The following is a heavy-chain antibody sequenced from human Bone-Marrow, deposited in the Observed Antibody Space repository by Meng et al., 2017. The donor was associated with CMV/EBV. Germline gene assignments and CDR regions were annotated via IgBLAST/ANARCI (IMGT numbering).Heavy chain of an antibody. CDR3: ARGSYGLGEDGFDY. CDR2: INHSGST. CDR1: GGSCSGYY. J-gene: IGHJ4*02. D-gene: IGHD3-16*01. V-gene: IGHV4-34*01. Sequence: VYGGSCSGYYWSWIRQPPGKGLEWIGEINHSGSTNYNPSLKSRVTISVDTSKNQFSLKLSSVTAADTAVYYCARGSYGLGEDGFDYWGQGTLVTVSS.